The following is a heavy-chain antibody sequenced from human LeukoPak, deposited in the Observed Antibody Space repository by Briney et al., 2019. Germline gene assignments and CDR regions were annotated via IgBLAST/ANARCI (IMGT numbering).Heavy chain of an antibody. J-gene: IGHJ6*02. D-gene: IGHD6-6*01. V-gene: IGHV4-34*01. CDR1: GGSFSGYY. CDR2: INHSGST. CDR3: ARLASVNYYYYGIDV. Sequence: PSETLSLTCAVYGGSFSGYYWSWIRQPPGKGLEWIGEINHSGSTNYNPSLKSRVTISVDTSKNQFSLKLSSVTAADTAVYYCARLASVNYYYYGIDVWGQGTTVTVSS.